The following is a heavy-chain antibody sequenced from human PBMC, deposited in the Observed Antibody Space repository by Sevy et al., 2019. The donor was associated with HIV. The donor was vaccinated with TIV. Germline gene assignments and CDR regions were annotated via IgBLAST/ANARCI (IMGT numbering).Heavy chain of an antibody. CDR1: GYNFTNYW. CDR2: IYPDVSDI. CDR3: ARHGIQKVGFTRPPGNN. D-gene: IGHD1-26*01. Sequence: GESLKISCRASGYNFTNYWLGWVRQMPGKGLEWIGFIYPDVSDIRYNPSFQGQVAISADKSIGAAYLQWKSLKASDTAMYYCARHGIQKVGFTRPPGNNWGQGTLVTVSS. V-gene: IGHV5-51*01. J-gene: IGHJ4*01.